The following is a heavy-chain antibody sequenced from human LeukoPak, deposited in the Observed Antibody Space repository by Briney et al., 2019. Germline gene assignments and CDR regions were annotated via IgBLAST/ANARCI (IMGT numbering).Heavy chain of an antibody. V-gene: IGHV4-30-2*01. Sequence: SETLSRTCAVSGGSISSGGYSWSWIRQPSGKGLEWIGYIYHSGSTYYNPSPKSRVTISVDRSKNQFSLKLSSVTAADTAVYYCARNLYCSSTSCSPGIFDYWGQGTLVTVSS. D-gene: IGHD2-2*01. CDR3: ARNLYCSSTSCSPGIFDY. CDR2: IYHSGST. CDR1: GGSISSGGYS. J-gene: IGHJ4*02.